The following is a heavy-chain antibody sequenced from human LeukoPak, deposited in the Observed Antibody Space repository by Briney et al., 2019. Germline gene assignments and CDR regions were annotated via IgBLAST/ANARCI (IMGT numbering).Heavy chain of an antibody. Sequence: GGSLRLSCAANGFSFSDSYMTWIRQAPGKGLEWVSSISGSSTDIYYADSVKGRFTISRDNAKNSLYLQISCLRAEDTAIYYCARRGLYDSSGYDYWGQGTLVTVSS. J-gene: IGHJ4*02. D-gene: IGHD3-22*01. V-gene: IGHV3-69-1*02. CDR3: ARRGLYDSSGYDY. CDR2: ISGSSTDI. CDR1: GFSFSDSY.